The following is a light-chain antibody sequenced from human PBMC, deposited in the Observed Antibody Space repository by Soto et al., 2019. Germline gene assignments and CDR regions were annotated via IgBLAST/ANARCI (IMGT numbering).Light chain of an antibody. V-gene: IGKV4-1*01. CDR3: QQYYDTPWT. J-gene: IGKJ1*01. CDR1: QSVLYSSNNKNY. CDR2: WAS. Sequence: DIVMTQSPDSLAVSLGERATINCRSSQSVLYSSNNKNYLAWYQQRPGQPPKLLIYWASTRESGVPDRFSGSGSGTDFTLTIISLQAEDVAVYYCQQYYDTPWTFGQGTKVGIK.